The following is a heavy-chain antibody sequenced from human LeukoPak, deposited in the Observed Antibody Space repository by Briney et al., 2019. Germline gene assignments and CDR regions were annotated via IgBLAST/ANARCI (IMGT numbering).Heavy chain of an antibody. CDR2: IYPGDSDT. Sequence: GESLKLSCKGSGYSFTNYWIGWVRQMPGKGLEWMGIIYPGDSDTRYSPSFQGHVTISADKSISTPYLQWSSLKASDTAMYYCARVGGNSFYYYYMDVWGKGTTVTVSS. CDR3: ARVGGNSFYYYYMDV. V-gene: IGHV5-51*03. CDR1: GYSFTNYW. J-gene: IGHJ6*03. D-gene: IGHD4-23*01.